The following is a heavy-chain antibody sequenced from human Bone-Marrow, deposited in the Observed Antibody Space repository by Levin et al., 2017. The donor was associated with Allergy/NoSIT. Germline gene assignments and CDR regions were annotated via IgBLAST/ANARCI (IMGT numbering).Heavy chain of an antibody. J-gene: IGHJ4*02. V-gene: IGHV3-30-3*01. CDR3: ARDWYSSSWYYFDY. CDR2: ISYDGSNK. CDR1: GFTFSSYA. D-gene: IGHD6-13*01. Sequence: SCAASGFTFSSYAMHWVRQAPGKGLEWVAVISYDGSNKYYADSVKGRFTISRDNSKNTLYLQMNSLRAEDTAVYYCARDWYSSSWYYFDYWGQGTLVTVSS.